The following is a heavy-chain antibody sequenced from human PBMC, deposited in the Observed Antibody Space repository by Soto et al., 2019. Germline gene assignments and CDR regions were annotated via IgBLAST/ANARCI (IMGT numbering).Heavy chain of an antibody. V-gene: IGHV3-23*01. CDR3: AKDLLVFGLTNTYSHAIFGDY. CDR2: ISGGGGTT. J-gene: IGHJ4*02. Sequence: EVQLLDSGGDLVQPGGSLRLSCAASGFTFSSYAMGWVRQAPEKGLEWVSAISGGGGTTYYADSVKGRFTISRDNSKNTLYLQMNSLRAEDTAVYYCAKDLLVFGLTNTYSHAIFGDYWGQGTLVTVSS. D-gene: IGHD3-10*01. CDR1: GFTFSSYA.